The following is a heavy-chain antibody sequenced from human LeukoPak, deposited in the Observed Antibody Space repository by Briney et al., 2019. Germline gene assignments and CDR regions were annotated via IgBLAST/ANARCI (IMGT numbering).Heavy chain of an antibody. CDR3: ARDRVVAYDSSGYFPPFDY. D-gene: IGHD3-22*01. V-gene: IGHV4-38-2*02. CDR1: GYSISSGYY. Sequence: SETLSLTCAVSGYSISSGYYWGWIRQPPGKGLEWIGSIYHSGSTYYNPSPKSRVTISVDTSKNQFSLKLSSVTAADTAVYYCARDRVVAYDSSGYFPPFDYWGQGTLVTVSS. J-gene: IGHJ4*02. CDR2: IYHSGST.